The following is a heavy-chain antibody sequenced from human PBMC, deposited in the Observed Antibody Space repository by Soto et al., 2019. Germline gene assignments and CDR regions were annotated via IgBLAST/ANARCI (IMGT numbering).Heavy chain of an antibody. CDR3: ARGTYYDFWSGYYYWFDP. CDR1: GGSISSGDYY. D-gene: IGHD3-3*01. Sequence: SETLSLTCTVSGGSISSGDYYWSWIRQPPGKGLEWIGYIYYSGSTYYNPSLKSRVTISVDTSKNQFSLKLSSVTAADTAVYYCARGTYYDFWSGYYYWFDPWGQGTLVTVSS. CDR2: IYYSGST. J-gene: IGHJ5*02. V-gene: IGHV4-30-4*01.